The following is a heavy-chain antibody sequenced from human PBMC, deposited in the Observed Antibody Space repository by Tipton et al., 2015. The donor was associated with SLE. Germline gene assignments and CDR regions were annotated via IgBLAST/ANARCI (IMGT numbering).Heavy chain of an antibody. V-gene: IGHV3-7*03. J-gene: IGHJ4*02. CDR1: GFTFSTYW. CDR3: ARLEYCSGGSCYSFDY. Sequence: SLRLSCAASGFTFSTYWMSWVRQAPGKGLEWVANIKEDGSEKYYVDSVKGRFSVSRDNPKNSLYLQMNSLRAGDTAVYYCARLEYCSGGSCYSFDYWGQGPLVTVSS. CDR2: IKEDGSEK. D-gene: IGHD2-15*01.